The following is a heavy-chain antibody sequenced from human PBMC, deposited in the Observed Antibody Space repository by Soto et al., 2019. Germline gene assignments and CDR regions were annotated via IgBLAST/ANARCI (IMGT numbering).Heavy chain of an antibody. Sequence: QVHLVQSGGGAVQPGRSLRVSCSTSGFIFSAYGMHWVRQAPGKGLGWVAFINYDGSSKFYGDSVKGRFTISRDNSKNMLYLQLNSLRGEDTAIYYCARCKQKVIHCAMDVWGQVATVTVT. CDR3: ARCKQKVIHCAMDV. CDR1: GFIFSAYG. V-gene: IGHV3-33*01. D-gene: IGHD2-21*01. J-gene: IGHJ6*02. CDR2: INYDGSSK.